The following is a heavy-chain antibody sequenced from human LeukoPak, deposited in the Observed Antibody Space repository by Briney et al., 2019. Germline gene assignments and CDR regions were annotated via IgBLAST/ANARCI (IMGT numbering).Heavy chain of an antibody. D-gene: IGHD6-25*01. CDR2: ISGSGGST. Sequence: GGSPRLSCAASGFTFSSYAMSWVRQAPGKGLQLVSAISGSGGSTYYADSVKGRFTISRDNSKNKLYLQMNSLRAEDTAVYYCAKVSSGYDYYYMDVWGKGTTVTVSS. CDR3: AKVSSGYDYYYMDV. J-gene: IGHJ6*03. CDR1: GFTFSSYA. V-gene: IGHV3-23*01.